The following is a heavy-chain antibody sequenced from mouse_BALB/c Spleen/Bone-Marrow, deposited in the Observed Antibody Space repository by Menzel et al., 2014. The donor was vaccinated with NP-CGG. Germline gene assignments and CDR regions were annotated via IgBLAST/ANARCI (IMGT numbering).Heavy chain of an antibody. D-gene: IGHD2-4*01. Sequence: VQLVESGPELVRPGVSVKISCKGSGHTFTDYAMHWVKQSHAKSLEWIGIISTYSGNTNYNQKFKGKATMTVDKSSSTAYMELARLTSEDSAIYYCARGSYYDPAWFAYWGQGTLVTVSA. J-gene: IGHJ3*01. CDR2: ISTYSGNT. CDR3: ARGSYYDPAWFAY. V-gene: IGHV1-67*01. CDR1: GHTFTDYA.